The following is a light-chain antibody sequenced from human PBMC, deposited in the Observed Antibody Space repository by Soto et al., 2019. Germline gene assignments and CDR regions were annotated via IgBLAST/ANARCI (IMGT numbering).Light chain of an antibody. CDR1: QTLLYSSNNKNY. Sequence: DIVMTQSPDSLSVPLGKRATISCKPSQTLLYSSNNKNYLAWFQQKPGQPPKLLIYWASTRNSGVPDRFSGSGSGTDFTLSISGLQAEDAAIYYCQQYYHVPVTFGQGTRLEI. CDR3: QQYYHVPVT. V-gene: IGKV4-1*01. J-gene: IGKJ5*01. CDR2: WAS.